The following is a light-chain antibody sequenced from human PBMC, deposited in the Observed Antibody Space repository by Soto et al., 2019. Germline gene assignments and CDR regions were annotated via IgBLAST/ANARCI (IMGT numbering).Light chain of an antibody. CDR2: GAS. V-gene: IGKV1-6*01. CDR1: QDVRHY. J-gene: IGKJ3*01. CDR3: QQLNTFPPFFT. Sequence: AIQMTQSPSSLSASVGDRVTISCRASQDVRHYVGWYQQTPGKAPKLLIYGASSLQSGVPSRFSGSGSGTDFTLTISSLQPEDFATYFCQQLNTFPPFFTFGPGTKVDIK.